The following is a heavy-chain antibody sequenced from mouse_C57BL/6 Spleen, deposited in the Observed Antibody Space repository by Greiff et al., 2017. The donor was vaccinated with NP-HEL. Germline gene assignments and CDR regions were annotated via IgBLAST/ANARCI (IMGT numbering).Heavy chain of an antibody. D-gene: IGHD1-1*01. CDR3: ARRGHYYGSSYGY. V-gene: IGHV1-50*01. CDR1: GYTFTSYW. CDR2: IDPSDSYT. J-gene: IGHJ2*01. Sequence: VQLQQPGAELVKPGASVKLSCKASGYTFTSYWMQWVKQRPGQGLEWIGEIDPSDSYTNYNQKFKGKATLTVDTSSSAAYMQLSSLTSEDSAVYYCARRGHYYGSSYGYWGQGTTLTVSS.